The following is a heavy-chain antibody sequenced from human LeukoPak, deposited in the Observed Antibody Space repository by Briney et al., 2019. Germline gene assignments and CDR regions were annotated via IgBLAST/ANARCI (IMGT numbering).Heavy chain of an antibody. D-gene: IGHD6-19*01. CDR1: GFTFSNYA. V-gene: IGHV3-23*01. Sequence: QAGGSLRLSCAASGFTFSNYAMSGVRQAPGKGLEWVSGISGSGGNTHYADSVKGRLTISRDNSKNTLYLQMNSLRVDDTAVYFCAKERTGGWPFDYWGQGTLVTVSS. J-gene: IGHJ4*02. CDR3: AKERTGGWPFDY. CDR2: ISGSGGNT.